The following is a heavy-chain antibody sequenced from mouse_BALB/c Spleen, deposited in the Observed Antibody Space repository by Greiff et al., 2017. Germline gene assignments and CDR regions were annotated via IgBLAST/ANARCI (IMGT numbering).Heavy chain of an antibody. V-gene: IGHV7-3*02. CDR1: GFTFTDYY. Sequence: EVQLQESGGGLVQPGGSLRLSCATSGFTFTDYYMSWVRQPPGKALEWLGFIRNKANGYTTEYSASVKGRFTISRDNSQSILYLQMNTLRAEDSATYYCAREGIYYYGSSYAMDYWGQGTSVTVSS. D-gene: IGHD1-1*01. J-gene: IGHJ4*01. CDR3: AREGIYYYGSSYAMDY. CDR2: IRNKANGYTT.